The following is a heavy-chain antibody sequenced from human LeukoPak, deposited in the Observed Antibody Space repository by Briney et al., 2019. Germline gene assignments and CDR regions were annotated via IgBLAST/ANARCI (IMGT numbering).Heavy chain of an antibody. CDR3: ARFYVTTGFDY. Sequence: GGSLRLSCAASGFTVSSNYMSWVRQAPGKGLEWVSVIYSGGSTYYADSVKGRFTISRDNSKNTLYLQMNSLRAEDTAVYYCARFYVTTGFDYWGQGTLVTVSS. CDR2: IYSGGST. V-gene: IGHV3-66*01. J-gene: IGHJ4*02. D-gene: IGHD4-17*01. CDR1: GFTVSSNY.